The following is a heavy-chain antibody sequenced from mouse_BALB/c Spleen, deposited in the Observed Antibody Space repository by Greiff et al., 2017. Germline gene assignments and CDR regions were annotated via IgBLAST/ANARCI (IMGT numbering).Heavy chain of an antibody. CDR2: IYPGSGST. CDR3: TRGEARYWYFDV. CDR1: GYTFTSYW. V-gene: IGHV1S22*01. Sequence: LQQPGSELVRPGASVKLSCKASGYTFTSYWMHWVKQRHGQGLEWIGNIYPGSGSTNYDEKFQSKGTLTVDTSSSTAYMHLSSLTSEDSTVYYCTRGEARYWYFDVWGAGTTVTVSS. J-gene: IGHJ1*01.